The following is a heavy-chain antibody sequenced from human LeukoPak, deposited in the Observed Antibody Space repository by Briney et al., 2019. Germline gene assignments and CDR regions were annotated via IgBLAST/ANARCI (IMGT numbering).Heavy chain of an antibody. D-gene: IGHD3-10*01. V-gene: IGHV3-30*04. CDR1: GFTFSSYV. CDR2: ISYDGSNK. J-gene: IGHJ4*02. CDR3: ARERGYYFDY. Sequence: GGSLRLSCAASGFTFSSYVMHWVRQAPGKGLEWVAVISYDGSNKYYADSVKGRFTISRDNSKNTLYLQMNSLRAEDTAVYYCARERGYYFDYWGQGTLVTVSS.